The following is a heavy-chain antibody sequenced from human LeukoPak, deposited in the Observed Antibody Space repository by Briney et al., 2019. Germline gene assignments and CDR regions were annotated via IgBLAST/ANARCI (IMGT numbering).Heavy chain of an antibody. D-gene: IGHD3-9*01. J-gene: IGHJ4*02. Sequence: ASVKVSCKASGYTFTSYDINWVRQATGQGLEWMGWMNPNSDNTGYAKKFQDRVTMTRNTSISTAYMELSSLRSEDTAVYYCARLRYFDWLLSRVYYFDYWGQGTLVTVSS. CDR1: GYTFTSYD. CDR2: MNPNSDNT. V-gene: IGHV1-8*01. CDR3: ARLRYFDWLLSRVYYFDY.